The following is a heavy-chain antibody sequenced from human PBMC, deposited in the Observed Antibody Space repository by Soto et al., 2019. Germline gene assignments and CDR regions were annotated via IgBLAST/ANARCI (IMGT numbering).Heavy chain of an antibody. Sequence: SETLSLTCTVSGGSISSGGYYWSWIRQHPGKGLEWIGYIYYSGSTSYNPSLKSRVTIAVDRSKNQFSLKLSSVTAADTAVYYCARRLYYDSSGFEGGGMDVSGQGTTVTVSS. CDR2: IYYSGST. D-gene: IGHD3-22*01. V-gene: IGHV4-31*03. J-gene: IGHJ6*02. CDR1: GGSISSGGYY. CDR3: ARRLYYDSSGFEGGGMDV.